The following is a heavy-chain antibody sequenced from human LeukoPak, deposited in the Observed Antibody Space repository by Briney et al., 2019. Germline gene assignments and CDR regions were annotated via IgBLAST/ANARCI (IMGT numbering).Heavy chain of an antibody. V-gene: IGHV3-7*01. CDR1: GFPFSSYW. J-gene: IGHJ4*02. CDR2: IKQDGGEK. Sequence: GGSLRLSCAASGFPFSSYWMSWVRQAPGKGLEWVANIKQDGGEKFYVDSVKGRFTISRDNAKNSLYLQMNSLRAEDTAVYYCARDLTMIVVDNFFDYWGQGTLVTVSS. CDR3: ARDLTMIVVDNFFDY. D-gene: IGHD3-22*01.